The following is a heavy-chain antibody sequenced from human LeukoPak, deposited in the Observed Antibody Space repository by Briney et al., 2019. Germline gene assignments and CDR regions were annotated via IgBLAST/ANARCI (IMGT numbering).Heavy chain of an antibody. CDR1: GFTFSSYE. V-gene: IGHV3-48*03. CDR2: ISGSGRTI. CDR3: ARLDASGLDY. D-gene: IGHD6-19*01. Sequence: LGGSLRLSCAASGFTFSSYEMNWVRQPPGKGLEWVSYISGSGRTIYYANSVKGRFTISRDNAKNSLYLQMNSLRADDPAVYYCARLDASGLDYWGQGTLVTVSS. J-gene: IGHJ4*02.